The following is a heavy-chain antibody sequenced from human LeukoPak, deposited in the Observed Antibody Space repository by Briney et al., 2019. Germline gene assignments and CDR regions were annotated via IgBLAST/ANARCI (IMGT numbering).Heavy chain of an antibody. J-gene: IGHJ5*02. CDR3: ARSGSSLNWFDP. D-gene: IGHD2-15*01. CDR1: GFTFSSYG. CDR2: IWYDGSNR. V-gene: IGHV3-33*01. Sequence: GGSLRLSCAASGFTFSSYGMHWVRQAPDKGLEWVAIIWYDGSNRYYADSVKGRFTISRDNSKNPLYLQMDSLRAEDTAVYYCARSGSSLNWFDPWGQGTLVTVSS.